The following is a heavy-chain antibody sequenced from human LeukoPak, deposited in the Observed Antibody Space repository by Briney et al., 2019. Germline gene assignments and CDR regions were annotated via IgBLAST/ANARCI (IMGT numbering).Heavy chain of an antibody. J-gene: IGHJ4*02. D-gene: IGHD3-22*01. CDR2: ISSSSSYI. Sequence: GGSLRLSCAASGFTFSSYSMNWVRQAPGKGLEWVSSISSSSSYIYYADSVKGRFTISRDNAKNSLYLQMNSLRAEDTAVYYCARRESKVTYYYDSSGSFDYWGQGTLATVSS. CDR3: ARRESKVTYYYDSSGSFDY. CDR1: GFTFSSYS. V-gene: IGHV3-21*01.